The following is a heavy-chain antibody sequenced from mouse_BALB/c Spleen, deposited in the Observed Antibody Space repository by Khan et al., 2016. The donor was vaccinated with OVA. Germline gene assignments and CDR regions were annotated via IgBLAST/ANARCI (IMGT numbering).Heavy chain of an antibody. J-gene: IGHJ3*01. CDR1: GYTFTSYT. V-gene: IGHV1-4*01. CDR2: INPSSGYT. D-gene: IGHD2-14*01. CDR3: ARDGAYYRNDGWFAY. Sequence: VQLQESGAELARPGASVKMSCKASGYTFTSYTIHWIKQRPGQGLEWIGYINPSSGYTNYNQKFKDKATLTADKSSTTAYMQLGSLTSDDSAVYYSARDGAYYRNDGWFAYWGQGTLVTVSA.